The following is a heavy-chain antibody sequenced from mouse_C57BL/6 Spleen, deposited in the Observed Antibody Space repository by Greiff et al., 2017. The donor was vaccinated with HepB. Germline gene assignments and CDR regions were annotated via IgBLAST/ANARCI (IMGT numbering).Heavy chain of an antibody. CDR2: IDPENGDT. V-gene: IGHV14-4*01. CDR3: TSNLPYAMDY. Sequence: VQLQQSGAELVRPGASVKLSCTASGFNIKDDYMHWVKQRPEQGLEWIGWIDPENGDTEYASKFQGQATITADTSTNTSYLQLSSLTSEDTAVYYCTSNLPYAMDYWGQGTSVTVSS. J-gene: IGHJ4*01. CDR1: GFNIKDDY.